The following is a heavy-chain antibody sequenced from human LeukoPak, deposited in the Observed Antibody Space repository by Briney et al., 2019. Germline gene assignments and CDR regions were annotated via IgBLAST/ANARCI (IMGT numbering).Heavy chain of an antibody. J-gene: IGHJ3*01. CDR2: IDPNSGVT. CDR1: GYTLTDNH. Sequence: ASVKVSCKASGYTLTDNHLYWVRQAPGQGLEWMGWIDPNSGVTNFAQNFQGRLTMTTDTSISTAYVELSRLTSDDTTVYYCARELGINAFDVWGQGTLVTVFS. D-gene: IGHD7-27*01. CDR3: ARELGINAFDV. V-gene: IGHV1-2*02.